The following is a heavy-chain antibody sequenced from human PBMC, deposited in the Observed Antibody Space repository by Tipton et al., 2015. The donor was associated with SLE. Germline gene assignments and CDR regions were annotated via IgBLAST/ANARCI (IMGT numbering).Heavy chain of an antibody. V-gene: IGHV4-38-2*01. CDR2: IYHSGTT. D-gene: IGHD3-3*01. J-gene: IGHJ4*02. Sequence: TLSLTCAVSGYSINTDSYWGWIRQPPGKGLEWIGSIYHSGTTYYNPSLESRVTISVDTSENQFSLELTSVSVADTAVYYCARGNGYWDYWGKGTLVTVSS. CDR3: ARGNGYWDY. CDR1: GYSINTDSY.